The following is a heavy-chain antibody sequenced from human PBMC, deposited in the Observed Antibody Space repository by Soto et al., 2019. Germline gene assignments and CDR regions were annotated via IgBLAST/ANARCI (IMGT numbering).Heavy chain of an antibody. J-gene: IGHJ4*02. CDR3: ARGCSSTSCYKY. CDR1: GYSISSGYY. CDR2: IYHSGST. V-gene: IGHV4-38-2*01. Sequence: PSETLSLTCAVSGYSISSGYYWGWIRQPPGKGLEWVGSIYHSGSTYYNPSLKSRVTISVDTSKNQFSLKLSSVTAADTAVYYCARGCSSTSCYKYWGQGTLVTVSS. D-gene: IGHD2-2*02.